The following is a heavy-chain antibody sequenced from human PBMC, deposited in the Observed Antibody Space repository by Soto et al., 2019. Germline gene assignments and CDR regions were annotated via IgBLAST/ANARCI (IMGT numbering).Heavy chain of an antibody. CDR2: INHILST. D-gene: IGHD1-1*01. V-gene: IGHV4-34*01. Sequence: SETLSLTCAVYGGSFSGYYWIWIRQPPGNGLEFIGEINHILSTNYNPSLKSRFTISLDTSKNHFSLKLISFTAAYTAVYYCSRVSGGYVKLQRRGWFDPWGQGTLVTVSS. J-gene: IGHJ5*02. CDR3: SRVSGGYVKLQRRGWFDP. CDR1: GGSFSGYY.